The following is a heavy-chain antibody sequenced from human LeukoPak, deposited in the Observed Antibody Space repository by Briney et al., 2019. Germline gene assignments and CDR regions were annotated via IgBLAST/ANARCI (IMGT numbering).Heavy chain of an antibody. CDR3: TRYSGRTDY. D-gene: IGHD5-18*01. J-gene: IGHJ4*02. CDR1: GFTFATYA. V-gene: IGHV3-49*03. Sequence: GGSLRLSCTSSGFTFATYAVSWFRQAPGKGLEWVAFIRSKTFGGTKEYAASVEGRFTISRDDSKSIAYLQMNSLKTEDTAVYYCTRYSGRTDYWGQGNLVTVSS. CDR2: IRSKTFGGTK.